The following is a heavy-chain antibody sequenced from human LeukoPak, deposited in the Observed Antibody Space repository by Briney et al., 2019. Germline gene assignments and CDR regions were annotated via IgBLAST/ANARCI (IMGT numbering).Heavy chain of an antibody. J-gene: IGHJ4*02. V-gene: IGHV4-59*11. D-gene: IGHD5-18*01. Sequence: SETLSLSCTVSGGSMTTHHWNWIRQTPGEGLEWIGYVFDSGRTKENPSLKSRVTLSADTSKNQLSLRLSSVTAADTAVYYCTTIKRGNIFGYFDFRGQGILVTVSS. CDR1: GGSMTTHH. CDR2: VFDSGRT. CDR3: TTIKRGNIFGYFDF.